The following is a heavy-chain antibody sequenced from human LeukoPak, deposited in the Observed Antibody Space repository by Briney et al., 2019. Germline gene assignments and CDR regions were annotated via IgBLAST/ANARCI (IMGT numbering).Heavy chain of an antibody. J-gene: IGHJ4*02. CDR1: GFTFSSYS. CDR2: ISAEGDIQ. D-gene: IGHD3-10*01. V-gene: IGHV3-30*03. Sequence: GGSLRLSCAASGFTFSSYSMNWVRQAPGKGLEWVAAISAEGDIQIYLDSVMGRFTISRDNSKSTLYLQMNSLRIEDTGFYYCTRDMIRGVPDYIDYWGQGTLVTVSS. CDR3: TRDMIRGVPDYIDY.